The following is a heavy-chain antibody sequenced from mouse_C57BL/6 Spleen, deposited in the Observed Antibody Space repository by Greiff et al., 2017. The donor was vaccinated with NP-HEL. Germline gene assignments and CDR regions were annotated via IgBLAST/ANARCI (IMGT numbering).Heavy chain of an antibody. J-gene: IGHJ3*01. D-gene: IGHD3-2*02. Sequence: QVQLQQPGAELVRPGSSVKLSCKASGYTFTSYWMHWVKQRPIQGLEWIGNIDPSDSETHYNQKFKDKATLTVDKSSSTAYMQLSSLTSEDSAVYYCARSQSGSGYGSFAYWGQGTLVTVSA. V-gene: IGHV1-52*01. CDR3: ARSQSGSGYGSFAY. CDR1: GYTFTSYW. CDR2: IDPSDSET.